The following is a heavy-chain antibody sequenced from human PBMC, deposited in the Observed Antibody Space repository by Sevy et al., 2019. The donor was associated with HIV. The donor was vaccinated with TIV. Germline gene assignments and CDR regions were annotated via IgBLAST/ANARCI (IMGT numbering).Heavy chain of an antibody. CDR2: IKSKVLGGTT. Sequence: GGSLRLSCTASGFTFGDYAMSWVRQAPGKGLEWVAFIKSKVLGGTTESAASVKGRFTISSDDSKSIAYLQVNNLKTEDTAVYYCTRWSGSQSIFDYWGQGTLVTVSS. V-gene: IGHV3-49*04. D-gene: IGHD1-26*01. CDR1: GFTFGDYA. CDR3: TRWSGSQSIFDY. J-gene: IGHJ4*02.